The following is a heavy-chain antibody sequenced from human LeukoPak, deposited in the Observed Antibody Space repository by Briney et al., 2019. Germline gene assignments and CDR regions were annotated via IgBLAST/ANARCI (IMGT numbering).Heavy chain of an antibody. Sequence: GGSLRLSCAASGFTFSSYAMSWVRQAPGKGLEWVSAISGSGGSTYYADSVKRRFTISRDNSKNTLYLQMNSLRAEDTAVYYCAKTGDYYDSSGYVDAFDIWGQGTLVTVSS. CDR3: AKTGDYYDSSGYVDAFDI. D-gene: IGHD3-22*01. J-gene: IGHJ3*02. CDR1: GFTFSSYA. V-gene: IGHV3-23*01. CDR2: ISGSGGST.